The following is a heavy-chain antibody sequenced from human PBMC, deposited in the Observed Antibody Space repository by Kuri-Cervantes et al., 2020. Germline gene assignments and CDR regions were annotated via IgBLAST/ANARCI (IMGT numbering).Heavy chain of an antibody. CDR1: GFIFSSSE. V-gene: IGHV3-30*02. CDR3: AKGGIAVAGIDY. CDR2: IWYDGSNK. J-gene: IGHJ4*02. Sequence: GGSLRLSCAASGFIFSSSEMNWVRQAPGKGLEWVAVIWYDGSNKYYADSVKGRFTISRDNSKNTLYLQMNSLRAEDTAVYYCAKGGIAVAGIDYWGQGTLVTVSS. D-gene: IGHD6-19*01.